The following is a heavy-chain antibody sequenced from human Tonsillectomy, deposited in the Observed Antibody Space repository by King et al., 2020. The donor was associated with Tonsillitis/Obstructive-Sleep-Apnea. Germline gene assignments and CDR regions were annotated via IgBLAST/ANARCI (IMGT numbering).Heavy chain of an antibody. J-gene: IGHJ6*02. Sequence: VQLVESGGGVVQPGRSLRLSCAASGFTFSSYAIHWVRQAPGKGLEWVAVISYDGSNKYYADSVKGRFTISRDNSKNTLYLQMTSLRAEDTAVFYCARDSSVDAPYYFYCAMDVWGQGTTVTVSS. D-gene: IGHD2-8*01. CDR1: GFTFSSYA. CDR3: ARDSSVDAPYYFYCAMDV. CDR2: ISYDGSNK. V-gene: IGHV3-30*04.